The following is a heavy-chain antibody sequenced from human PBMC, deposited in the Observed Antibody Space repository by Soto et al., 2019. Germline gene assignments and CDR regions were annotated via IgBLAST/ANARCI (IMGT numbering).Heavy chain of an antibody. CDR1: VITPSTYW. D-gene: IGHD3-10*01. CDR3: VTGEHDEY. CDR2: IKQDGTEK. V-gene: IGHV3-7*03. J-gene: IGHJ4*02. Sequence: PGGSLRLSCAASVITPSTYWMGWFRQAPGRWIKWVSTIKQDGTEKYYMDSLKGRFTISRDNAINSLYLQMSSLRAEDTAVYFCVTGEHDEYWGQGTLVTVSS.